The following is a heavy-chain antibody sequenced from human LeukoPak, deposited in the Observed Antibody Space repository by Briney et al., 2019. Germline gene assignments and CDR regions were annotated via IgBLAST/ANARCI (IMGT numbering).Heavy chain of an antibody. Sequence: GGSLRLSCAASGFTFSSYAMHWVRQAPGKGLEWVAVISYDGSNKYYADSVKGRFTISRGNSKNTLYLQMNSLRAEDTAVYYCARGDWGSFGFDYWGQGTLVTVSS. V-gene: IGHV3-30-3*01. CDR3: ARGDWGSFGFDY. J-gene: IGHJ4*02. CDR1: GFTFSSYA. D-gene: IGHD7-27*01. CDR2: ISYDGSNK.